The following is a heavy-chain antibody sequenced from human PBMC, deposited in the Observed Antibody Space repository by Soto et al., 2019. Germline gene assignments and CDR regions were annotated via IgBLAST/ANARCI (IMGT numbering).Heavy chain of an antibody. CDR2: ISSNGGST. Sequence: PGGSLRLSCSASGFTFSSYAMHWVRQAPGKGLEYVSAISSNGGSTHYADSVKGRFTISRDNSKNTLYLQMSSLRAEDTAVYYCVKGGYTAMVTYFDYWGQGTLVTVSS. CDR1: GFTFSSYA. D-gene: IGHD5-18*01. J-gene: IGHJ4*02. CDR3: VKGGYTAMVTYFDY. V-gene: IGHV3-64D*08.